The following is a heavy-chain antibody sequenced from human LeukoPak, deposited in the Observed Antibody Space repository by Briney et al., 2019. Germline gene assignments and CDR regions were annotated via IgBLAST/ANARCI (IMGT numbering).Heavy chain of an antibody. Sequence: GGSLRLSCAASESIVSGNYMTWVRQAPGKGLEWLSVIYTGGGTYYSDSVKGRFTISGDTSKTTVYLQMNSLRGDDTAIYYCAHYDFWSGDALDTWGQGTLVTVSS. V-gene: IGHV3-66*01. CDR1: ESIVSGNY. D-gene: IGHD3-3*01. CDR3: AHYDFWSGDALDT. CDR2: IYTGGGT. J-gene: IGHJ3*02.